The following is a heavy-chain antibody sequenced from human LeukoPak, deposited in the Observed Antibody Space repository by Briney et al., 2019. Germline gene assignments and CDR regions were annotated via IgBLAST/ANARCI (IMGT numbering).Heavy chain of an antibody. CDR3: ARSSAGAGFFHY. V-gene: IGHV4-31*03. CDR1: GGSISSGDYY. Sequence: SQTLSLTCTVSGGSISSGDYYWSWIRQPPGKGLEWIGYIYYSGSTYFNPSLRSRVTMSVDRSKDQFSLNLNSVTGADTAVYFCARSSAGAGFFHYWGQGTLVTVSS. D-gene: IGHD6-13*01. J-gene: IGHJ4*02. CDR2: IYYSGST.